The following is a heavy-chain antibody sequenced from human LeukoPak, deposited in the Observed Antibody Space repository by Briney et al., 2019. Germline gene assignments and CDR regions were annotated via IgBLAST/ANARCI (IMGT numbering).Heavy chain of an antibody. D-gene: IGHD3-22*01. V-gene: IGHV4-4*07. CDR3: ARDDSSGYYPFDY. J-gene: IGHJ4*02. Sequence: SETLSPTCTVSGASISNYYWSWIRQPAGKGLEWIGRIYSSGSTDYSPSLKSRLTMSVDTSQNQFSLKMTSVTAADTAVYYCARDDSSGYYPFDYWGQGTLVTVSS. CDR1: GASISNYY. CDR2: IYSSGST.